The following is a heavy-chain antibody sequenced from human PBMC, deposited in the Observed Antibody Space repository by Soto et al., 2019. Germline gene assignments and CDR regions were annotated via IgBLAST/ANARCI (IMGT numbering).Heavy chain of an antibody. D-gene: IGHD4-17*01. CDR1: GGTFSSYA. J-gene: IGHJ2*01. CDR2: IIPIFGTA. Sequence: QVQLVQSGAEVKKPGSSVKVSCKASGGTFSSYAISWVRQAPGQGLEWMGGIIPIFGTANYAQKFQGRVTITADESTSTAYMELGSLRSEDTAVYYCARDPRPPGNDYGAPGYFDLWGRGTLVTVSS. V-gene: IGHV1-69*12. CDR3: ARDPRPPGNDYGAPGYFDL.